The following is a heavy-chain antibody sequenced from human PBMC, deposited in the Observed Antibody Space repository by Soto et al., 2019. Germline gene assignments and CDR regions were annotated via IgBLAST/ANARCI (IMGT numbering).Heavy chain of an antibody. D-gene: IGHD6-13*01. V-gene: IGHV3-23*01. CDR1: EFSFSSYA. CDR2: ISATGTTT. Sequence: EVQLMESGGGLVQPGGSLRLSCAASEFSFSSYALNWVRQAPGKGLEWVSAISATGTTTYYADSVKGRFTISRDNSKRTLLLQMDSLSPEHTAVYYCATYSSHFDYWGQGTLVIVSS. J-gene: IGHJ4*02. CDR3: ATYSSHFDY.